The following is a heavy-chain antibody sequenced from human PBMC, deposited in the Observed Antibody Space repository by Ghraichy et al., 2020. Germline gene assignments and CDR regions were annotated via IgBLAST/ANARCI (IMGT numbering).Heavy chain of an antibody. CDR3: AKDANYGDYAVAYFQH. CDR2: ISWNSGSI. D-gene: IGHD4-17*01. CDR1: GFTFDDYA. Sequence: LSLTCAASGFTFDDYAMHWVRQAPGKGLEWVSGISWNSGSIGYADSVKGRFTISRDNAKNSLYLQMNSLRAEDTALYYCAKDANYGDYAVAYFQHWGQGTLVTVSS. J-gene: IGHJ1*01. V-gene: IGHV3-9*01.